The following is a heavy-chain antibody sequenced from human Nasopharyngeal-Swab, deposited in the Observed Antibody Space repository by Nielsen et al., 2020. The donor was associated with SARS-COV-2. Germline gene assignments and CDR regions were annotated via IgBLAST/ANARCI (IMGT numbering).Heavy chain of an antibody. Sequence: VRQMPGNGLEWVGIFYPGDSDTRYSPSFQGQVTISADKSISTAYLQWSSLKASDTAMYYCSRSRSNFWLDDAFDIWGQGTMVTVSS. CDR2: FYPGDSDT. J-gene: IGHJ3*02. D-gene: IGHD3-9*01. CDR3: SRSRSNFWLDDAFDI. V-gene: IGHV5-51*01.